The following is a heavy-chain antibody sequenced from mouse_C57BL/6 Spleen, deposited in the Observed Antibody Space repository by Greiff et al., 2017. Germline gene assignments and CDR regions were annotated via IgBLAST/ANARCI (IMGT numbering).Heavy chain of an antibody. CDR1: GYAFSSSW. CDR2: IYPGDGDT. D-gene: IGHD1-1*01. Sequence: QVQLQQSGPELVKPGASVKISCKASGYAFSSSWMNWVKQRPGKGLEWIGRIYPGDGDTNYNGKFKGKATLTADKSSSTAYMQRSSLTSEDSAVYVCARSYYGSSPAWFAYWGQGTLVTVSA. CDR3: ARSYYGSSPAWFAY. J-gene: IGHJ3*01. V-gene: IGHV1-82*01.